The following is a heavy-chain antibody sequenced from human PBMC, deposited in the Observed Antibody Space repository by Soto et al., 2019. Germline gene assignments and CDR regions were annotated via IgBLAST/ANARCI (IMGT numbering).Heavy chain of an antibody. J-gene: IGHJ5*02. CDR3: ARGPRAEGSSSADNWFDP. CDR1: GGSFSGYY. D-gene: IGHD6-6*01. Sequence: SETLSLTCAVYGGSFSGYYWSWFRQPPGKGLEWIGEINHSGSTNYNPSLKSRVTISVDTSKNQFSLKLSSVTAADTAVYYCARGPRAEGSSSADNWFDPWGQGTLVTVS. V-gene: IGHV4-34*01. CDR2: INHSGST.